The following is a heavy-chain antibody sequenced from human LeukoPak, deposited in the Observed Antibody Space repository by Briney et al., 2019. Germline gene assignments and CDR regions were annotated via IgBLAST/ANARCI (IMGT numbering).Heavy chain of an antibody. CDR2: ISGGGATT. Sequence: AGGSLRLSCAASGFTFSSYAMSWVGQAPGKGLEWVSDISGGGATTFYADSVKGRFTISRDNAKNSLYLQMNSLRAEDTAVYYCARAGDSSGYFDYWGQGTLVTVSS. CDR3: ARAGDSSGYFDY. V-gene: IGHV3-23*01. D-gene: IGHD3-22*01. CDR1: GFTFSSYA. J-gene: IGHJ4*02.